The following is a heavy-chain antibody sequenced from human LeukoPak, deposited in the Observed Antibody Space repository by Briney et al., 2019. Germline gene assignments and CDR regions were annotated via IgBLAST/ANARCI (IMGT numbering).Heavy chain of an antibody. V-gene: IGHV1-2*02. D-gene: IGHD3-10*01. CDR3: ARWTTYYYGSGSYYNDY. CDR2: INPNSGGT. J-gene: IGHJ4*02. CDR1: GYTFTGYY. Sequence: ASVKVSCKASGYTFTGYYMHWVRQAPGQGLEWMGWINPNSGGTNYAQKFQGRVTMTRGTSISTAYMELSRLRSDDTAVYYCARWTTYYYGSGSYYNDYWGQGTLVTVSS.